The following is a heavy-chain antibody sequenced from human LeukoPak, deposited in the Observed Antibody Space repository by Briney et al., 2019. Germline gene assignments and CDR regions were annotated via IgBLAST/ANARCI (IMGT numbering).Heavy chain of an antibody. J-gene: IGHJ4*02. V-gene: IGHV3-30*03. D-gene: IGHD6-25*01. CDR2: ISYDESEK. Sequence: GRSLRPSCADSGVTFSNYGMQWVRQAPGKGLEWVALISYDESEKYYADSVKGRFTISRDNSKNTLYLQMNSLRAEDTAVYYCATGSFDFWGQGTLVTVSS. CDR3: ATGSFDF. CDR1: GVTFSNYG.